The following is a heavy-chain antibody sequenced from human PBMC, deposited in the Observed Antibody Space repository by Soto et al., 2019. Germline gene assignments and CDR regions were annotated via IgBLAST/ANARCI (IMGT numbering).Heavy chain of an antibody. J-gene: IGHJ3*01. Sequence: GGSLRLSCVASGYPFGDYSMRWVRQAPGKGLEWVSAIGPTEAHAPAYAASVKGRFTISRDNSRNILYLQMTNLRAEDTGVYYCAKDAIPYNGRDDAFDLWGQGTMVTVSS. D-gene: IGHD2-2*02. V-gene: IGHV3-23*01. CDR2: IGPTEAHAP. CDR3: AKDAIPYNGRDDAFDL. CDR1: GYPFGDYS.